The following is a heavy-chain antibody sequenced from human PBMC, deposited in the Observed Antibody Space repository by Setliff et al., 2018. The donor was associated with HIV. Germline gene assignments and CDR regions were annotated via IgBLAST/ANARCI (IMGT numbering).Heavy chain of an antibody. J-gene: IGHJ3*02. V-gene: IGHV4-59*04. CDR2: ISNSGKI. D-gene: IGHD4-4*01. CDR3: ARTVPHSAAQDAFDI. CDR1: GDPINSHY. Sequence: SETLSLTCTVSGDPINSHYWSWIRQPPGEGLEWIGYISNSGKIYYDPSLNSRVTLSADTSKNQLSLKLTSVTAEDTGVYYCARTVPHSAAQDAFDIWGQGTVVTVSS.